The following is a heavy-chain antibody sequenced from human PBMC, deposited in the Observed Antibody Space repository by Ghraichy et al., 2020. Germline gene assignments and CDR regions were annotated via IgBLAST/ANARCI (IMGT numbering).Heavy chain of an antibody. D-gene: IGHD3-10*01. J-gene: IGHJ4*02. V-gene: IGHV3-74*01. CDR1: GLTFSSYW. CDR3: STSPRADRGNY. Sequence: GESLNISCAASGLTFSSYWMHWVRQAPGKGLEWVSHIKTDGSTTNYADSVRGRFTISRDNAQNTLYLQMNSLRADETAVYYCSTSPRADRGNYWGQGTLVTVSS. CDR2: IKTDGSTT.